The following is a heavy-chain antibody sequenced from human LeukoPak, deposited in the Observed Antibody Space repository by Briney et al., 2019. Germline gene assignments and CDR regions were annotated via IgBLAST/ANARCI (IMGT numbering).Heavy chain of an antibody. D-gene: IGHD5-18*01. J-gene: IGHJ4*02. CDR2: IFGSGGSP. CDR3: GKTTVGYSSGQKPAWPVDY. CDR1: GFTFGSHA. Sequence: GGSLRLSCEASGFTFGSHAMYWVRQAPGKGLEWVAGIFGSGGSPHYADSVKGRFTISRDNPRNTVYLQIYSLRDEDTAVYYCGKTTVGYSSGQKPAWPVDYWGQGTLVTVSS. V-gene: IGHV3-23*01.